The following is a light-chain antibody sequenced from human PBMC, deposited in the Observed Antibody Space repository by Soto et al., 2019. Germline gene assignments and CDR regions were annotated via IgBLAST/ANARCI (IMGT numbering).Light chain of an antibody. Sequence: EIVSTPSPGALSLSPGXXXXXXXXASESIGDYLAWYQQRPGQAPRLLIYAASRRASGTPHRFSGSGSERAFTLAISGLEPADFGVYYCQQYVTSPSITFGQGTRLEIK. J-gene: IGKJ5*01. V-gene: IGKV3-20*01. CDR3: QQYVTSPSIT. CDR1: ESIGDY. CDR2: AAS.